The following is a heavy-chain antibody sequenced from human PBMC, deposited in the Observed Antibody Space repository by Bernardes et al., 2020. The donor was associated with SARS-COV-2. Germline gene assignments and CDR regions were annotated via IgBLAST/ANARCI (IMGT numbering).Heavy chain of an antibody. CDR3: ARRSVAGTTTSWGAN. CDR2: IYHSGST. CDR1: GGSISSSNW. D-gene: IGHD6-19*01. Sequence: SETLSLTCAVSGGSISSSNWWSWVRQPPGKGLEWIGEIYHSGSTNYNPSLKSRVTMSVDTSMNQFSLKLSSVTAADTAVYYCARRSVAGTTTSWGANWGQGTLVTVSS. J-gene: IGHJ1*01. V-gene: IGHV4-4*02.